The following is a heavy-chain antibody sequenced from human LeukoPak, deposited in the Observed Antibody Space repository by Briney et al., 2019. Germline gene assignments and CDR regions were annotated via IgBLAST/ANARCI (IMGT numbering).Heavy chain of an antibody. D-gene: IGHD3-22*01. CDR3: ARETHYYDSSGYTYYFDY. V-gene: IGHV1-69*13. CDR1: GYTFTSYA. Sequence: ASVKVSCKASGYTFTSYAISWVRQAPGQGLEWMGGIIPIFGTANYAQKFQGRVTITADESTSTAYMELSSLRSEDTAVYYCARETHYYDSSGYTYYFDYWGQGTLVTVSS. J-gene: IGHJ4*02. CDR2: IIPIFGTA.